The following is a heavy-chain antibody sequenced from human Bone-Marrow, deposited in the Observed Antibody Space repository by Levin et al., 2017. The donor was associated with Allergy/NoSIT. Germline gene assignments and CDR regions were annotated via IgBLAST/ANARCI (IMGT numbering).Heavy chain of an antibody. CDR3: VREKTVLDYHYGFDV. Sequence: GSLRLSCTVSGGSINGYFLSWIRQSPGKGLEWIGHVFYTGNTNYNPSLKSRVSISLDASRSQVSLMLTSVTAADTAVYFCVREKTVLDYHYGFDVWGQGTTVTVSS. CDR1: GGSINGYF. CDR2: VFYTGNT. J-gene: IGHJ6*02. V-gene: IGHV4-59*01. D-gene: IGHD4-17*01.